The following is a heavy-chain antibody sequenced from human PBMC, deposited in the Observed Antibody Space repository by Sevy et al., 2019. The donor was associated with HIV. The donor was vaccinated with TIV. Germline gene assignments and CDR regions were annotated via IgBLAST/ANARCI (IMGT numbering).Heavy chain of an antibody. CDR2: IHYSGST. CDR1: GSSINSGGYY. J-gene: IGHJ4*02. D-gene: IGHD6-13*01. V-gene: IGHV4-31*03. Sequence: SETLSLTCTVSGSSINSGGYYWNWIRHHPGKGLEWIGYIHYSGSTYYNTSLKSRITISLDTSKNQFSLKVTSVTAAXXXXXXXXXXXEPGTIHWGQGALVTVSS. CDR3: XXXXEPGTIH.